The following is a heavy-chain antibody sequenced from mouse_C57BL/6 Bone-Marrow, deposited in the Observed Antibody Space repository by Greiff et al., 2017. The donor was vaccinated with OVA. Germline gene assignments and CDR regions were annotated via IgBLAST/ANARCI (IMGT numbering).Heavy chain of an antibody. CDR2: ISSGGSYT. J-gene: IGHJ2*01. D-gene: IGHD1-1*01. CDR3: ARPSWTDGSSYFDY. CDR1: GFTFSSYG. Sequence: EVQVVESGGDLVKPGGSLKLSCAASGFTFSSYGMSWVRQTPDKRLEWVATISSGGSYTYYPDSVKGRFTISRDNAKNTLYLQMSSLKSEDTAMYYGARPSWTDGSSYFDYWGQGTTRTVSS. V-gene: IGHV5-6*01.